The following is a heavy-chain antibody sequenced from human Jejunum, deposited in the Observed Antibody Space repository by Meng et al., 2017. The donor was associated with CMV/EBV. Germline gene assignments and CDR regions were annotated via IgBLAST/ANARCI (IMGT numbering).Heavy chain of an antibody. CDR3: AKGVGHNFY. CDR1: GYTFTGFF. V-gene: IGHV1-2*06. CDR2: INTHSGAP. Sequence: KVSCKASGYTFTGFFIHWVRQAPGQGLEWMGRINTHSGAPNYAQKFQGRVTMTRDTSINTAYMELSRLTSDDTAAYYCAKGVGHNFYWGQGTLVTVSS. J-gene: IGHJ4*02. D-gene: IGHD1-1*01.